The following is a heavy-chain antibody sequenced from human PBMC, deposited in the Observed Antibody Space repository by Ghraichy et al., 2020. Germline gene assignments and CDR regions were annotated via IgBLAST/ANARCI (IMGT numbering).Heavy chain of an antibody. D-gene: IGHD3-22*01. Sequence: GSLRLSCTVSGGSISSYYWSWIRQPPGKGLEWIGYIYYSGSTNYNPSLKSRVTISVDTSKNQFSLKLSSVTAADTAVYYCARDRGVVVPGGAFDIWGQGTMVTVSS. J-gene: IGHJ3*02. CDR1: GGSISSYY. CDR2: IYYSGST. CDR3: ARDRGVVVPGGAFDI. V-gene: IGHV4-59*01.